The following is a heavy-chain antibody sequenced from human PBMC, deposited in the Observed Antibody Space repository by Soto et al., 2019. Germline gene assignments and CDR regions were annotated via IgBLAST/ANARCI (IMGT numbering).Heavy chain of an antibody. CDR2: IYYSGST. CDR1: GVSISSYY. CDR3: ARRRSGSYRPYYYGMDV. J-gene: IGHJ6*02. D-gene: IGHD3-10*01. V-gene: IGHV4-59*08. Sequence: SDPLSLNCTVSGVSISSYYWSWIRQPPGKGLEWIGYIYYSGSTNYNPSLKSRVTISVDTSKNQFSLKLSSVTAADTAVYYCARRRSGSYRPYYYGMDVWGQGTTVT.